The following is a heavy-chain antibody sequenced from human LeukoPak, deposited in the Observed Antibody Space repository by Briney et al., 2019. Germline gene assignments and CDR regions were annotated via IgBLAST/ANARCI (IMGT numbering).Heavy chain of an antibody. CDR2: IYSSGST. CDR1: GGSISRYY. Sequence: SETLSLTCTVSGGSISRYYWSWIRQPAGKGLEWIGHIYSSGSTNYNPSLKSRVTMSVDTSNNQFSLKLTSVTAADTAVYYCARGAYHDGSDYLHFDYWGQGTLVTVSS. V-gene: IGHV4-4*07. CDR3: ARGAYHDGSDYLHFDY. J-gene: IGHJ4*02. D-gene: IGHD3-10*01.